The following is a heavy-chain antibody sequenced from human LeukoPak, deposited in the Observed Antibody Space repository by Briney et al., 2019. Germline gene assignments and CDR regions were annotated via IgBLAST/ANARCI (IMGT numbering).Heavy chain of an antibody. CDR3: AKSMVRGVIPFDY. V-gene: IGHV3-23*01. CDR1: GFTFSNAW. D-gene: IGHD3-10*01. J-gene: IGHJ4*02. Sequence: GGSLRLSCAASGFTFSNAWMSWVRQAPGKGLEWVSAISGSGGSTYYADSVKGRFTISRDNSKNTLYLQMNSLRAEDTAVYYCAKSMVRGVIPFDYWGQGTLVTVSS. CDR2: ISGSGGST.